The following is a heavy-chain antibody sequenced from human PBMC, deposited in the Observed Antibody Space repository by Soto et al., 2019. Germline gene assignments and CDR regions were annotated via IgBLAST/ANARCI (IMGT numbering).Heavy chain of an antibody. CDR1: GYSFTDYK. Sequence: ASVKVSCKASGYSFTDYKLHWVRQAPGQGLEWMGWVDPNGGGSNSAQKFQGSVTMTWDTSITTAYLDLTRLTTNDTATYFCATWVDYGDFEGFDFWGQGTLVTAPQ. D-gene: IGHD4-17*01. J-gene: IGHJ4*02. CDR3: ATWVDYGDFEGFDF. V-gene: IGHV1-2*04. CDR2: VDPNGGGS.